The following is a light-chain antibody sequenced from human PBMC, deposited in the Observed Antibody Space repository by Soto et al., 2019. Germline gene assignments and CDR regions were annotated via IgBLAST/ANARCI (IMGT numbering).Light chain of an antibody. J-gene: IGLJ2*01. CDR1: SSDVGGYNY. V-gene: IGLV2-14*01. Sequence: QSALTQPASVSGSPGQSITISCTGTSSDVGGYNYVSWYQQHPGKGPKLMIYEVSNRPSGVSNRFSGSKSGNTASLTISGLQAEDEADYSCSSYTTSSTPVVFGGGTQLTVL. CDR3: SSYTTSSTPVV. CDR2: EVS.